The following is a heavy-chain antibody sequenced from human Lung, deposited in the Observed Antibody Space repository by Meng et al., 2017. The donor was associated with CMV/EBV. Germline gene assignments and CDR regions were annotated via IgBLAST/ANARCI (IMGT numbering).Heavy chain of an antibody. CDR2: TYYSGST. V-gene: IGHV4-30-4*01. D-gene: IGHD3-16*01. CDR3: SRWSLVHYNMDV. Sequence: SETXSLSCTVTGGSISSDDHYWSWIRQTPGKGLEWIGYTYYSGSTYYIPSLKSRVIMSVDTSKNHFSLNLTSVTAADTAVYYCSRWSLVHYNMDVWGQGTAVTVSS. CDR1: GGSISSDDHY. J-gene: IGHJ6*02.